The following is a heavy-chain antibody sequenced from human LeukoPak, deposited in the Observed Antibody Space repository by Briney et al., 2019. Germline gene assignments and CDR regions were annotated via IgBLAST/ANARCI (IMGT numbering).Heavy chain of an antibody. CDR1: GGTFSSYA. J-gene: IGHJ4*02. CDR2: IIPIFGTA. D-gene: IGHD7-27*01. Sequence: SVKVSCKASGGTFSSYAISWVRQAPGQGLEWMGGIIPIFGTANYAQKFQGRATITADESTSTAYMELSSLRSEDTAVYYCARDVTGDLIMGYWGQGTLVTVSS. CDR3: ARDVTGDLIMGY. V-gene: IGHV1-69*13.